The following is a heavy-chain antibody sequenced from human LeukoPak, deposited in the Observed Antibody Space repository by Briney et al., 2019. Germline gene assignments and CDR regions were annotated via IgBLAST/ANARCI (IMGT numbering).Heavy chain of an antibody. CDR3: AKATGLGAFDI. Sequence: SETLSLTYSVSGGSITTNTYYWSWIRQPPGKGLEWIGYIDHSGNTDQNPSLKSRVTISRDTSKHQFSLRLTSVTTADTAVYYCAKATGLGAFDIWGQGTMVTVSS. D-gene: IGHD4-17*01. CDR2: IDHSGNT. J-gene: IGHJ3*02. V-gene: IGHV4-61*01. CDR1: GGSITTNTYY.